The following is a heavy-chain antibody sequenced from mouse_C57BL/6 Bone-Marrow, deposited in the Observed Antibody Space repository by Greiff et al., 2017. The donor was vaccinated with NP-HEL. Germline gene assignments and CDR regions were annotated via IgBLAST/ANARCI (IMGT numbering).Heavy chain of an antibody. CDR2: GQGLEWIG. D-gene: IGHD1-1*01. CDR3: SEDSAISYCSYLYYGSSYWYFDV. J-gene: IGHJ1*03. Sequence: QVQLQQSGPELARPWASVKISCQAFYTFSRRVHFAIRDTNYWMQWVKQRPGQGLEWIGAIYPGNGDTSYNQKCKGKATLTADKSSSTAYMHLSSLTSEDSAISYCSYLYYGSSYWYFDVWGTGTTVTVSS. CDR1: YTFSRRVH. V-gene: IGHV1-87*01.